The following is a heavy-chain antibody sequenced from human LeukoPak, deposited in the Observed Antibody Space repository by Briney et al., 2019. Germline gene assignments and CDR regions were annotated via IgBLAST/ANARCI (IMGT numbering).Heavy chain of an antibody. J-gene: IGHJ4*02. D-gene: IGHD3-9*01. V-gene: IGHV4-39*01. CDR3: ARGRYDILTGYYY. CDR1: GDSISSSSYY. Sequence: PSETLSLTCIVSGDSISSSSYYWGWIRQPPGKGLEWIGSAYYTGSTFYNPSLKSRVSISVDTSKNQFSLKLSSVTAADTAVYYCARGRYDILTGYYYWGQGTLVTVSS. CDR2: AYYTGST.